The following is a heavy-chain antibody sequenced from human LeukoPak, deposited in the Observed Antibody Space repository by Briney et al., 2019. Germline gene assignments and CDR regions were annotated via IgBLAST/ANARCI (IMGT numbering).Heavy chain of an antibody. Sequence: GGSLRLSCAAPGFTFSSYSMNWVRQAPGKGLEWVSSISSSSSYIYYADSVKGRFTISRDNAKNSLYLQMNSLRAEDTAVYYCARAPSKYDFWSGYHYYYMDVWGKGTTVTVSS. D-gene: IGHD3-3*01. V-gene: IGHV3-21*01. CDR3: ARAPSKYDFWSGYHYYYMDV. CDR1: GFTFSSYS. J-gene: IGHJ6*03. CDR2: ISSSSSYI.